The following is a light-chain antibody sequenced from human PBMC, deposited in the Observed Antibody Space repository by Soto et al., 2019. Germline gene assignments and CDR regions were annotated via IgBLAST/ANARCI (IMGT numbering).Light chain of an antibody. CDR1: QSVRSNY. J-gene: IGKJ4*01. CDR3: QQYGSSPLT. CDR2: DAS. V-gene: IGKV3-20*01. Sequence: EIVLTQSPDTLSLSPGERATLSCRASQSVRSNYLAWYQQKPGQAPRFLIYDASSRATGSPDRFSGSGSGTDFTLTSSRLEPEDFAVYYCQQYGSSPLTFGGGTKVEIK.